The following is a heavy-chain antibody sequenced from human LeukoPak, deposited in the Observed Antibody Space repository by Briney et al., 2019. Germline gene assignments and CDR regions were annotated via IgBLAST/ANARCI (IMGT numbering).Heavy chain of an antibody. CDR2: IYTSGST. Sequence: PSETLSLTCTVSGGSISSYYWSWIRRPAGKGLEWIGRIYTSGSTNYNPSLKSRVTMSVDTSKNQFSLKLTSVTAADTAVYYCARSLSGIAAAVTFDYWGQGTLVTVSS. J-gene: IGHJ4*02. CDR1: GGSISSYY. V-gene: IGHV4-4*07. D-gene: IGHD6-13*01. CDR3: ARSLSGIAAAVTFDY.